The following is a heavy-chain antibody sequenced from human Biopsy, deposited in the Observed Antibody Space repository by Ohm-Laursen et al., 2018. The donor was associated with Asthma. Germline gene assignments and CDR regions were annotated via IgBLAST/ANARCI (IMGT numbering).Heavy chain of an antibody. CDR1: GGTFSSNS. CDR3: ARGPEYVRSSGALDY. V-gene: IGHV1-69*15. Sequence: GSSVKVSCKVSGGTFSSNSINWVRQAPGQGLEWMGRIIPIFGPTNYAQKFQGRVTISADESTSTAYMELSSLSSEDTALYYCARGPEYVRSSGALDYWGQGTLVTVSS. D-gene: IGHD2-2*01. CDR2: IIPIFGPT. J-gene: IGHJ4*02.